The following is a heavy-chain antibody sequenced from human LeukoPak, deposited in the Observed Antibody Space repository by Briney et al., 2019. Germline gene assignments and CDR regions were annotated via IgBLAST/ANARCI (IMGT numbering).Heavy chain of an antibody. CDR1: GFSFSTHS. CDR2: ISYDGDGK. V-gene: IGHV3-30*04. J-gene: IGHJ4*02. CDR3: AKHGLGGPVYSGLYYFDY. D-gene: IGHD5-12*01. Sequence: HPGGSLRLSCEASGFSFSTHSIHWVRQAPGKGLEWVAVISYDGDGKYNADSVKGRFTISRDNSKNTLYLQMNSLRAEDTAVYYCAKHGLGGPVYSGLYYFDYWGQGTLVTVSS.